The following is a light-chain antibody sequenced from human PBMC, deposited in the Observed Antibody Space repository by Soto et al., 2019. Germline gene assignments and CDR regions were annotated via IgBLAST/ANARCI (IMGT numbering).Light chain of an antibody. CDR1: SSDVGGYNY. CDR2: EVS. Sequence: QSVLTQPASVSGSPGQSITISCTGTSSDVGGYNYVSWYQQQSGKAPKLMIHEVSNRPSGVSNRFSGSKSGNTASLTISGLQAEDEADYHCSSYTSSRAYVLGIGTKVTVL. CDR3: SSYTSSRAYV. J-gene: IGLJ1*01. V-gene: IGLV2-14*01.